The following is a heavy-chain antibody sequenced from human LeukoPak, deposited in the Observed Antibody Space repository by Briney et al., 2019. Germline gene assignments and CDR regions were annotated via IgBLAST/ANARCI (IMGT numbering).Heavy chain of an antibody. V-gene: IGHV1-69*04. J-gene: IGHJ4*02. CDR2: IIPILGIA. CDR3: ARASLARRGFDY. D-gene: IGHD6-6*01. Sequence: SVKVSCKASGGTFSSYAISWVRQAPGQGLEWMGRIIPILGIANYAQKFQGRVTITADKSTSTAYMELSSLRSEDTAVYYCARASLARRGFDYWGQGTLVTVSS. CDR1: GGTFSSYA.